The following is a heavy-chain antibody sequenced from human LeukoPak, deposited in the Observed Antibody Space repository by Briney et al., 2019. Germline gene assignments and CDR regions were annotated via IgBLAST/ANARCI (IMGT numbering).Heavy chain of an antibody. J-gene: IGHJ4*02. CDR3: ARGGITYYDFWSRPFDY. Sequence: PSETLSLTCTVSGGSLSSGSYYWSWVPQPAGTGLEWIGRIYTSGSTNYNPSLKSRVTISVDTSKNQFSLKLSSVTAADTAVYYCARGGITYYDFWSRPFDYWGQGTLVTLSS. CDR2: IYTSGST. V-gene: IGHV4-61*02. D-gene: IGHD3-3*01. CDR1: GGSLSSGSYY.